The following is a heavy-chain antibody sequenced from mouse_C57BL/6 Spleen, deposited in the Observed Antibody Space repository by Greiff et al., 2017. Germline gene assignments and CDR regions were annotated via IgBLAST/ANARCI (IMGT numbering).Heavy chain of an antibody. Sequence: KESCKASGYTFTSYWMQWVKQRPGQGLEWIGEIDPSDSYTNYNQKFKGKATLTVDTSSSTAYMQLSSLTSEDSAVYYCARGGTGRFAYWGQGTLVTVSA. CDR2: IDPSDSYT. V-gene: IGHV1-50*01. CDR3: ARGGTGRFAY. D-gene: IGHD4-1*01. J-gene: IGHJ3*01. CDR1: GYTFTSYW.